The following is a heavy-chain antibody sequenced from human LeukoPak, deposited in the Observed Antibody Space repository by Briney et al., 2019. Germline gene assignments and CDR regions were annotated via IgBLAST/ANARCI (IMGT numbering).Heavy chain of an antibody. V-gene: IGHV3-74*01. CDR3: ARGKRLAGYYDSSGYDY. J-gene: IGHJ4*02. CDR1: GFTVSSNY. D-gene: IGHD3-22*01. Sequence: GGSLRLSCAASGFTVSSNYMSWVRQAPGKGLVWVSRINSDGSSTSYADSVKGRFTISRDNAKNTLYLQMNSLRAEDTAVYYCARGKRLAGYYDSSGYDYWGQGTLVTVSS. CDR2: INSDGSST.